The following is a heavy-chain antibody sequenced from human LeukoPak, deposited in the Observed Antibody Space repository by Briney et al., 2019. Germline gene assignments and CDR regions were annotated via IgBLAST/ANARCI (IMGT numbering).Heavy chain of an antibody. CDR3: ARVNELGYSGSYRFDY. CDR1: GFTFSSYW. CDR2: IFSGGST. J-gene: IGHJ4*02. V-gene: IGHV3-66*01. D-gene: IGHD1-26*01. Sequence: GGSLRLSCVASGFTFSSYWMSWVRQAPGKGLEWVSVIFSGGSTYYADSVKGRFIISRDNSKNTLYLQMNSLRAEDTAVYYCARVNELGYSGSYRFDYWGQGTLVTVSS.